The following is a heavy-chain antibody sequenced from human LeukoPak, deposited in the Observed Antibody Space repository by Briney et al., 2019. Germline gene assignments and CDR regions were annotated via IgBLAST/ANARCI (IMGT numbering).Heavy chain of an antibody. CDR3: ARDFLSYDGSEYHFEDTFDI. CDR1: GYSFDRYG. V-gene: IGHV1-18*01. D-gene: IGHD3-22*01. J-gene: IGHJ3*02. CDR2: IGAFNGNT. Sequence: ASVKVSCKASGYSFDRYGISWVRQAPGQGLEWLGWIGAFNGNTNYAQNLQGRVTMTADTSTTTAYMELRSLSSDDTAVYYCARDFLSYDGSEYHFEDTFDIWGQGTMVTVSS.